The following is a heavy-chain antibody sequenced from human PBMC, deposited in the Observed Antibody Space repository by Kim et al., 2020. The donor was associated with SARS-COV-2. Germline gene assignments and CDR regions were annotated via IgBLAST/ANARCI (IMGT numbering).Heavy chain of an antibody. CDR3: ARDGCGGYLDQ. Sequence: GGSLRLSCAASGFTFSTSWISWVRQPPGKGLECLANIREDGNLQGYADSVKGRFTISRDNAQRSVFLQMNNLRVDDTAVYYCARDGCGGYLDQWGQGSLVTVSS. CDR1: GFTFSTSW. J-gene: IGHJ4*02. V-gene: IGHV3-7*03. CDR2: IREDGNLQ. D-gene: IGHD3-16*01.